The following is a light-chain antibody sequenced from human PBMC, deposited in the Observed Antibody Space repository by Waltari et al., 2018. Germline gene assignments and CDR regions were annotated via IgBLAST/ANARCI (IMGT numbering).Light chain of an antibody. CDR1: SDSIASYY. CDR2: DDD. J-gene: IGLJ2*01. Sequence: NFMLTQPPSVSESPGKTVTISCTRTSDSIASYYLQWYQQRPGSAPTTVIYDDDLRPSGVPDRFSGSIDSSSNSASLTISGLKTEDEADYYCQSYDDTTNQVFGGGTKLTVL. V-gene: IGLV6-57*04. CDR3: QSYDDTTNQV.